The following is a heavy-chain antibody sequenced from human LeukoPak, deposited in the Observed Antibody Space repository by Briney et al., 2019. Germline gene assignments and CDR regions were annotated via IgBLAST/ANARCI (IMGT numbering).Heavy chain of an antibody. CDR3: ARDLRLWSGYGPVDY. D-gene: IGHD3-3*01. Sequence: SVKVSCKASGGAFSSYAISWVRQAPGQGLEWMGRIIPILGIANYAQKFQGRVTITADKSTSTAYMELSSLRSEDTAVYYCARDLRLWSGYGPVDYWGQGTLVTVSS. CDR1: GGAFSSYA. V-gene: IGHV1-69*04. J-gene: IGHJ4*02. CDR2: IIPILGIA.